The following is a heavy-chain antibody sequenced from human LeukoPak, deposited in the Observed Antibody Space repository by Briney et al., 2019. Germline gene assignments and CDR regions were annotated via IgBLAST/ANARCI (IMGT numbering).Heavy chain of an antibody. CDR3: ARDDGDSLDY. CDR2: IHYSGST. Sequence: SETLSLTCTVSGGSLSRYYWSWIRGPPQQGLEWIGYIHYSGSTIYNPSLKRRVTVSIDTPKKQFSLRLSSVTAADTAVYYCARDDGDSLDYWGQGTLVTVSS. J-gene: IGHJ4*02. V-gene: IGHV4-59*01. D-gene: IGHD4-17*01. CDR1: GGSLSRYY.